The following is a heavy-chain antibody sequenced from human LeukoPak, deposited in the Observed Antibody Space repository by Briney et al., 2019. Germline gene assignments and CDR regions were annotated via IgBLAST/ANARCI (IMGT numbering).Heavy chain of an antibody. CDR3: AREAAAAGENYFDY. J-gene: IGHJ4*02. D-gene: IGHD6-13*01. V-gene: IGHV1-2*02. CDR2: INPHTGGT. CDR1: GYTFTGYY. Sequence: ASVKVSCKASGYTFTGYYMHWVRQAPGQGLEWMGWINPHTGGTNYAQKFQGRVTMTRDMSVSTAYMELSRLRSDDTAVYYCAREAAAAGENYFDYWGQGTLVTVSS.